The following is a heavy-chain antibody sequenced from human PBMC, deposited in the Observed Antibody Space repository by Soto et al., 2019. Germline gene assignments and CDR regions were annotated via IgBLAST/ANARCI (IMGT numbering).Heavy chain of an antibody. D-gene: IGHD3-22*01. Sequence: GESLKISCAVAGFTFRGYGMHWVRQAPGKGLEWVAVISYDGNNKYYADSVKGRFTISRDNSGNTLDLQMNSLRVEDTAVYYCAKSVRYYDSSGYYPLDYWGQGTVVTVSS. V-gene: IGHV3-30*18. CDR3: AKSVRYYDSSGYYPLDY. J-gene: IGHJ4*02. CDR1: GFTFRGYG. CDR2: ISYDGNNK.